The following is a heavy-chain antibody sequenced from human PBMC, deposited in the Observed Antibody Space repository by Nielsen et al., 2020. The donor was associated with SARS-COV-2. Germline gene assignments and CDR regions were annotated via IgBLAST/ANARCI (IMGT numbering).Heavy chain of an antibody. D-gene: IGHD7-27*01. CDR2: INAGNGNT. CDR3: ARDPRGSLGMNAFDI. Sequence: ASETVSCKASGYTFNSYAVHLVRQAPGQRLEWTGWINAGNGNTKYSQKFQGRVTITRGTSASTAYMELSSLRSEDTAVYYCARDPRGSLGMNAFDIWGQGTMVTVSS. CDR1: GYTFNSYA. J-gene: IGHJ3*02. V-gene: IGHV1-3*01.